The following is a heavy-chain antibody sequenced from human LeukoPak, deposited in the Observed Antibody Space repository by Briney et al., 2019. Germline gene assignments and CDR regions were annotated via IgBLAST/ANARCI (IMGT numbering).Heavy chain of an antibody. CDR2: FNHSGST. D-gene: IGHD6-19*01. Sequence: SETLSLTCAVSGGSISSSNWWCWVRQPPGKGLEWTGEFNHSGSTYYNPSLKSRATISVDTSKNQFSLKLSSVTAAETAVYYGASVIAVAGKPEVVDYWGQGTLVTVYS. CDR3: ASVIAVAGKPEVVDY. J-gene: IGHJ4*02. CDR1: GGSISSSNW. V-gene: IGHV4-4*02.